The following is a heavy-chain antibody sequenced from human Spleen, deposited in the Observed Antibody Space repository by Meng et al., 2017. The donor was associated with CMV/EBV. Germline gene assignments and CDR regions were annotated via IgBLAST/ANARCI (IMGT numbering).Heavy chain of an antibody. V-gene: IGHV1-69-2*01. CDR3: ATGGSGKIDP. CDR1: GYTFSDYY. CDR2: VDPEDGET. D-gene: IGHD1-1*01. J-gene: IGHJ5*02. Sequence: KISCKVSGYTFSDYYMHWVQQAPGKGVEWMGLVDPEDGETIYAEKFQGRVTITADTSKDTVYMEVISLTSEDTAVYYCATGGSGKIDPWGQGTLVTVSS.